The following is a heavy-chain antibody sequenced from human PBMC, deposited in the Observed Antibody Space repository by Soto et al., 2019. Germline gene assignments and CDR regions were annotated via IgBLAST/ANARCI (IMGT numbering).Heavy chain of an antibody. Sequence: GASVKLSCKACGDSFTSYDINWVRQATGQGLEWMGWMNPNSGNTGYAQKFQGRVTMTRNTSISTAYMELSSLRSEDTAVYYCARVGLYYYYYYYMDVWGKGTTVTVSS. J-gene: IGHJ6*03. CDR3: ARVGLYYYYYYYMDV. V-gene: IGHV1-8*01. CDR2: MNPNSGNT. CDR1: GDSFTSYD.